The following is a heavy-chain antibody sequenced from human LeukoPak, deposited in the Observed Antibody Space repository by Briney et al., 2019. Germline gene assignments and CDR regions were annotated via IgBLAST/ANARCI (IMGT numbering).Heavy chain of an antibody. CDR1: GGSISTYY. D-gene: IGHD1-14*01. CDR2: IYYSGGT. J-gene: IGHJ2*01. Sequence: SETLSLTCTVSGGSISTYYWSWIRQPPGKGLEWIGYIYYSGGTNYNPSLNSRVTISVDTSKNQFSLRLSSVTAADTAVYYCARRSSGNWYFDLWGRGALVTVSS. CDR3: ARRSSGNWYFDL. V-gene: IGHV4-59*08.